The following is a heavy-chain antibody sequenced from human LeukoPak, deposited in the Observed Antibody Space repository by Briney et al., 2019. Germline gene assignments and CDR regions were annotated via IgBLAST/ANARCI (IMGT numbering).Heavy chain of an antibody. CDR2: IKQDGSEK. CDR3: AREFGISVVVPAAPYYYYGMDV. D-gene: IGHD2-2*01. J-gene: IGHJ6*02. Sequence: GGSLRLSCAASGFTFSNYNMNWVRQAPGKGLEWVANIKQDGSEKYYVDSVKGRFTISRDNAKNSLYLQMNSLRAEDTAVYYCAREFGISVVVPAAPYYYYGMDVWGQGTTVTVSS. V-gene: IGHV3-7*01. CDR1: GFTFSNYN.